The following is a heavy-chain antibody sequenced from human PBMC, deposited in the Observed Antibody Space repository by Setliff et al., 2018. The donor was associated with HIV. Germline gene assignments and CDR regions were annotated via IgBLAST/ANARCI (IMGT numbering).Heavy chain of an antibody. J-gene: IGHJ4*02. CDR1: GFTFSSYA. D-gene: IGHD1-7*01. CDR2: ISGSGGST. CDR3: AKATNWNYELDDY. Sequence: RLSCAASGFTFSSYAMSWVRQAPGKGLEWVSAISGSGGSTYYADSVKGRFTISRDNSKNTLYLQMNSLRAEDTAVYYCAKATNWNYELDDYWGQGTLVTVSS. V-gene: IGHV3-23*01.